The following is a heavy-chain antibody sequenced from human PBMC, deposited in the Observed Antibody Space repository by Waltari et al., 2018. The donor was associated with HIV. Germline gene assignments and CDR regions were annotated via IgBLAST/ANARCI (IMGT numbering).Heavy chain of an antibody. CDR1: GLTVTSRY. CDR3: ARDPRSSGYYGMDV. V-gene: IGHV3-53*01. J-gene: IGHJ6*02. Sequence: EVPLVESGGGLIEPGGSLRLPCAASGLTVTSRYMSWVRQAQGKGLEWVSVIYSGGSRYYADSVKGRFTISRDNSKNTLSLHMNSLGPEDTAVYYCARDPRSSGYYGMDVWGQGTTVTVSS. CDR2: IYSGGSR. D-gene: IGHD1-26*01.